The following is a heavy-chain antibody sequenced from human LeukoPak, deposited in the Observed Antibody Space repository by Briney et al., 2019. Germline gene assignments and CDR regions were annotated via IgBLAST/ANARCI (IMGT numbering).Heavy chain of an antibody. CDR1: GFSFSSYW. CDR3: ARDCGGDCPTADAFDI. CDR2: INSDGSST. V-gene: IGHV3-74*01. Sequence: PGGSLRLSCAASGFSFSSYWMHWVRQAPGKGLVWVSRINSDGSSTSYADSVKGRLTISRDNAKNTLYLQMNSLRAEDTAVYYCARDCGGDCPTADAFDIWGQGTMVTVSS. D-gene: IGHD2-21*02. J-gene: IGHJ3*02.